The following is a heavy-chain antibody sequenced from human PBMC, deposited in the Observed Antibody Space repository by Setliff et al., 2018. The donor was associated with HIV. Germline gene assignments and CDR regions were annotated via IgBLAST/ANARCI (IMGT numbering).Heavy chain of an antibody. Sequence: PSVKVSCKASGGTFSSYAISWVRQAPGQGLEWMGGIIPIFGTANYAQKFQGRVTITADESTSTAYMELSSLRSEDTAVYYCARRQRKVGGGVALDYWGQGTLVTVSS. J-gene: IGHJ4*02. V-gene: IGHV1-69*13. D-gene: IGHD1-26*01. CDR3: ARRQRKVGGGVALDY. CDR2: IIPIFGTA. CDR1: GGTFSSYA.